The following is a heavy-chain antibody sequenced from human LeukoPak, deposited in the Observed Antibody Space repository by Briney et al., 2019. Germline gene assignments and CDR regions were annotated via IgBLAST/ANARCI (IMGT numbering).Heavy chain of an antibody. CDR3: ARAVCSGGSCYHLYYYYYMDV. Sequence: GGSLRLSCAASGFTFSSCAMNWVRQAPGKGLEWVSGISGSGGITHYADSVKGRFTISRDNAKNSLYLQMNSLRAEDTAVYYCARAVCSGGSCYHLYYYYYMDVWGKGTTVTVSS. D-gene: IGHD2-15*01. J-gene: IGHJ6*03. CDR1: GFTFSSCA. V-gene: IGHV3-23*01. CDR2: ISGSGGIT.